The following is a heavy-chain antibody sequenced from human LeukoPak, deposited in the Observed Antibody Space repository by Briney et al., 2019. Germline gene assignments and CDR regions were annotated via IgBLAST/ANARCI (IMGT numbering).Heavy chain of an antibody. CDR2: ISSSSSYI. CDR1: GFTFSSYS. D-gene: IGHD2-15*01. Sequence: PGGSLRLSCAASGFTFSSYSMNWVRQAPGKGLEWVSSISSSSSYIYYADSVKGRFTISRDNAKNSLYLQMNSLRAEDTAVYYCARYCSGGSCYHRDYYGMDVWGQGTTVNVSS. J-gene: IGHJ6*02. V-gene: IGHV3-21*01. CDR3: ARYCSGGSCYHRDYYGMDV.